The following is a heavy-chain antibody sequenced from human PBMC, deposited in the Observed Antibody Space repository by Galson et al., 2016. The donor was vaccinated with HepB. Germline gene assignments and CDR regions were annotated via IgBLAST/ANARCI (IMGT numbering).Heavy chain of an antibody. CDR1: EYTFTSYD. CDR3: ARAAGTGTSGMTYVFDG. Sequence: SVKVSCKASEYTFTSYDINWVRQAPGQGLEWMGWMNANSGNSCSAQRFQGRVTMTSTTSTRTLYMELAGLTSEDTAIYYCARAAGTGTSGMTYVFDGWGQGTLVTVSS. V-gene: IGHV1-8*01. J-gene: IGHJ5*02. CDR2: MNANSGNS. D-gene: IGHD1-1*01.